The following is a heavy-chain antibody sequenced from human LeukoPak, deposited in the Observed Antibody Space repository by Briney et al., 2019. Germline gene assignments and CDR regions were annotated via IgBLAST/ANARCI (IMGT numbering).Heavy chain of an antibody. D-gene: IGHD5-18*01. V-gene: IGHV5-51*01. CDR1: GYSFTSYW. J-gene: IGHJ4*02. CDR3: ARGPWIQLWPPCYFDY. Sequence: GESLKISCKGSGYSFTSYWIGWVRQMPGKGLEWTGIIYPGDSDTRYSPSFQGQVTTSADKSISTAYLQWSSLKASDTAMYYCARGPWIQLWPPCYFDYWGQGTLVTVSS. CDR2: IYPGDSDT.